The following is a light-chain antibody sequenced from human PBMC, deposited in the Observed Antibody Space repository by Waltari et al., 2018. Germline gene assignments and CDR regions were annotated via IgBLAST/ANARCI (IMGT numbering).Light chain of an antibody. Sequence: SYELTQPPSVSVSPGQTASITCSGGNLGNQYASWYQQKPGQSPVLVIYYDSKRPSGIPERFSGSNSGNTATLTISGTQAMDEADYYCQAWDTTTVVFGGGTKVTVL. CDR2: YDS. CDR3: QAWDTTTVV. J-gene: IGLJ2*01. CDR1: NLGNQY. V-gene: IGLV3-1*01.